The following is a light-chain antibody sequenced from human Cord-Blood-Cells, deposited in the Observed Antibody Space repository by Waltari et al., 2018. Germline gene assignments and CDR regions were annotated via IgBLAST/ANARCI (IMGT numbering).Light chain of an antibody. CDR2: DVS. CDR1: SSDVGGYNY. J-gene: IGLJ2*01. CDR3: SSYTSSSTLVV. Sequence: QSALTQPASVSGSPGQSITISCTGTSSDVGGYNYFSWYQQHPGKPPKLMIYDVSNRPSGVSNRFSGSKSGNTASLTISGLQAEDEADYYCSSYTSSSTLVVFGGGTKLTVL. V-gene: IGLV2-14*01.